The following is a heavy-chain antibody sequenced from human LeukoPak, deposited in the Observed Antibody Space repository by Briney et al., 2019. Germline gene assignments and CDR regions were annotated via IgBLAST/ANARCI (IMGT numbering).Heavy chain of an antibody. CDR2: INHSGST. D-gene: IGHD3-3*01. CDR3: ARAFTIFGVVIRKYYFDY. CDR1: GGSFSGYY. J-gene: IGHJ4*02. V-gene: IGHV4-34*01. Sequence: PSETLSLTCAVYGGSFSGYYWSWIRQPPGKGLEWIGEINHSGSTNYNPSLKSRVTISVDTSKNQFSLKLSSVTAADTAVYYCARAFTIFGVVIRKYYFDYWGQGTLVTVSS.